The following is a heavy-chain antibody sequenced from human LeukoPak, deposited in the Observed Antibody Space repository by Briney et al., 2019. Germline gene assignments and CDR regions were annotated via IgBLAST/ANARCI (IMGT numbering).Heavy chain of an antibody. D-gene: IGHD3-3*01. CDR2: ISGSGGST. Sequence: PGGSLRLSCAASGFTFSGYAMSWVHQAPGKGLEWVSAISGSGGSTYYADSVKGRFTISRDNSKNTLYLQMNSLRAEDTAVYYCAIHSQSHYDFWSGYYHFDYWGQGTLVTVSS. CDR1: GFTFSGYA. CDR3: AIHSQSHYDFWSGYYHFDY. J-gene: IGHJ4*02. V-gene: IGHV3-23*01.